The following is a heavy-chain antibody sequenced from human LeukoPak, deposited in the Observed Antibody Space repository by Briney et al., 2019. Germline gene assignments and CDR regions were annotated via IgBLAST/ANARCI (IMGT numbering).Heavy chain of an antibody. J-gene: IGHJ5*02. V-gene: IGHV4-38-2*02. CDR3: ARGTAAGTAWFDP. CDR1: GYSISSGYY. CDR2: IYHSGST. Sequence: PSETLSLTCTVSGYSISSGYYWGWIRPPPGKGLEWIGSIYHSGSTYYNPSLKSRVTISVDTSKNQFSLKLSSVTAADTAVYYCARGTAAGTAWFDPWGQGTLVTVSS. D-gene: IGHD6-13*01.